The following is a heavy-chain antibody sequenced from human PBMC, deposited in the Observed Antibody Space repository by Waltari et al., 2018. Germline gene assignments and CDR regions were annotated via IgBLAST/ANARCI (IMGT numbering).Heavy chain of an antibody. V-gene: IGHV1-2*02. CDR1: GYTFTGYY. J-gene: IGHJ4*02. CDR3: ARAGYSSSWYGPFDY. Sequence: QVQLVQSGAEVKKPGASVKVSCKASGYTFTGYYMHWVRQAPGQGLEWMGWINPNSGGTNYAQKFQGRVTMTRDTSISTAYMELSRLRSDDTAVYYCARAGYSSSWYGPFDYWGQGTLVTVSS. CDR2: INPNSGGT. D-gene: IGHD6-13*01.